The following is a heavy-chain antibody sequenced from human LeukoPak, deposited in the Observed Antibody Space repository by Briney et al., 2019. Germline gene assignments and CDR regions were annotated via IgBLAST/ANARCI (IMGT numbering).Heavy chain of an antibody. CDR3: ARDEYVGSSWSDY. V-gene: IGHV1-69*04. CDR2: IIPILGIA. D-gene: IGHD6-13*01. CDR1: GGTFSSYA. Sequence: GASVKVSCKASGGTFSSYAISWVRQAPGQGLEWMGRIIPILGIANYAQKFQGRVTITADKSTSTAYMELSSLRSEDTAVYYCARDEYVGSSWSDYWGQGTLVTVSS. J-gene: IGHJ4*02.